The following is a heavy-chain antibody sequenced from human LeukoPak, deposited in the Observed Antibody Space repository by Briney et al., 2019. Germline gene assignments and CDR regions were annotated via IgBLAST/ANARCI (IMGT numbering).Heavy chain of an antibody. V-gene: IGHV1-46*01. Sequence: ASVKVSCKASGYTFTSYGISWVRQAPGQGLEWMGIINPSGGSTSYAQKFQGRVTMTRDTSTSTDYMELSSLRSEDTAVYYCARVKAYYDILTGYYTDADAFDIWGQGTMVTVSS. CDR1: GYTFTSYG. CDR2: INPSGGST. J-gene: IGHJ3*02. CDR3: ARVKAYYDILTGYYTDADAFDI. D-gene: IGHD3-9*01.